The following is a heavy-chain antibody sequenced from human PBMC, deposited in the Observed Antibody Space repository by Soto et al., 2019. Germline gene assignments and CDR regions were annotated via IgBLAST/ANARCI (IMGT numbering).Heavy chain of an antibody. CDR2: IHSTRSP. CDR3: ARSPAYGDYANLDT. J-gene: IGHJ5*02. D-gene: IGHD4-17*01. V-gene: IGHV4-4*07. Sequence: PSETLSLTCTFSVDSVSRYYWTWIRQPAGKGLEWIGRIHSTRSPNYNPSLKSRVTMSVDTSKNQFSLKLNLTSVTAADTAVYYCARSPAYGDYANLDTWGQGTLVTVSS. CDR1: VDSVSRYY.